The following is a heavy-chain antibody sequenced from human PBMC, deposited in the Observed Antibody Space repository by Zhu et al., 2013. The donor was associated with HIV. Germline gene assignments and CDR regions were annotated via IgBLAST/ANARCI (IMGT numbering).Heavy chain of an antibody. CDR3: ARSLSWSRYSLRGDWFDP. CDR2: MSPSSGDT. J-gene: IGHJ5*02. Sequence: QVQLVQSGAEGEEAWGLSEGFLQGFWIHLHRPHINWVRQAPGQGLQWIGWMSPSSGDTKFAQGFENRVSMTRDTSTNTAYMELISLKSDDTAIYYCARSLSWSRYSLRGDWFDPWGQGVMVTVPS. CDR1: IHLHRPH. V-gene: IGHV1-2*02. D-gene: IGHD3-3*01.